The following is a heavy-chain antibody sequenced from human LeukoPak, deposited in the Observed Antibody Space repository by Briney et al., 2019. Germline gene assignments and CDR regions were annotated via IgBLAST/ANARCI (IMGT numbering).Heavy chain of an antibody. D-gene: IGHD6-19*01. Sequence: GRSLRLSCAASGFTFSSYGMHWVRQAPGKGLEWVAVISYDGSNKYYADSVKGRFTISRDNSKNTLYLQMNGLRAEDTAVYYCAKDSYSSLDYWGQGTLVTVSS. CDR3: AKDSYSSLDY. J-gene: IGHJ4*02. V-gene: IGHV3-30*18. CDR1: GFTFSSYG. CDR2: ISYDGSNK.